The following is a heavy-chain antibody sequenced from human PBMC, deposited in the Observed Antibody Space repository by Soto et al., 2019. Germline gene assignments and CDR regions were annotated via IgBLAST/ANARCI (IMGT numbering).Heavy chain of an antibody. V-gene: IGHV1-8*01. Sequence: SLKVSCKASASTFSNYDFNWVRQAPGQGLEWMGWMNPHSGNTGYAQKFQGRLTMTRNSSISTAYMELSSLTSEDTAVYYCAGIKLSSKRNGMEVWGQGSTVIVSS. J-gene: IGHJ6*02. CDR1: ASTFSNYD. CDR3: AGIKLSSKRNGMEV. D-gene: IGHD2-15*01. CDR2: MNPHSGNT.